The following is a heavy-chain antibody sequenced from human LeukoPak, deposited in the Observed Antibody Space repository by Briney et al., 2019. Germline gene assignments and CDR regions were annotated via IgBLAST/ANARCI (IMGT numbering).Heavy chain of an antibody. CDR3: VKLGGYYGSGTHYYDY. D-gene: IGHD3-10*01. CDR2: ISGSGSST. Sequence: GGSLRLSCAASGFTFSSYAMSWVRQAPGKGLEWVASISGSGSSTYYADSVKGRFTISRDNSKNTLYLQMSSLRAEDTAVYYCVKLGGYYGSGTHYYDYWGQGTLVTVSS. J-gene: IGHJ4*02. V-gene: IGHV3-23*01. CDR1: GFTFSSYA.